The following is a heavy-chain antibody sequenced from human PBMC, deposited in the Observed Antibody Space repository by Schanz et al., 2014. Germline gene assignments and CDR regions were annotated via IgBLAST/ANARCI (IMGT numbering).Heavy chain of an antibody. Sequence: EVQLLESGGGLVQPGGSLRLSCAASGFTFSSYAMSWVRQAPGKGPEWVSYIRSSSTPIYYADSVKGRFTISRDNSKNLLYLQMNSLRAEDTAVYYCTRDVRLDRRGNWFDPWGQGTLVTVSS. J-gene: IGHJ5*02. CDR3: TRDVRLDRRGNWFDP. D-gene: IGHD1-1*01. CDR1: GFTFSSYA. CDR2: IRSSSTPI. V-gene: IGHV3-23*01.